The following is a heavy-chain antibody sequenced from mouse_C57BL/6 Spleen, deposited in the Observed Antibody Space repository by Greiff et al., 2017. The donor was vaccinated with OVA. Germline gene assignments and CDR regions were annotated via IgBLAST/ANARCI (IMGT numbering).Heavy chain of an antibody. CDR1: GYTFTDYE. CDR2: IDPETGGT. Sequence: QVQLQQSGAELVRPGASVTLSCKASGYTFTDYEMHWVKQTPVHGLEWIGAIDPETGGTAYNQKFKGKAILTADKSSSTAYMELRSLTSEDSAVYYCTRYYGNYVGFDYWGQGTTLTVSS. J-gene: IGHJ2*01. V-gene: IGHV1-15*01. CDR3: TRYYGNYVGFDY. D-gene: IGHD2-1*01.